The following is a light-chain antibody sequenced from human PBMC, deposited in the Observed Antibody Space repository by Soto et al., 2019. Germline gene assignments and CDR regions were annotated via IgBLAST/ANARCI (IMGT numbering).Light chain of an antibody. J-gene: IGKJ5*01. CDR2: DAS. CDR1: QSVSSY. CDR3: QPGSKRTIN. Sequence: EIVLTQSPATLSLSPGERATLSCRASQSVSSYLAWYQQKPGQAPRLLIYDASNRATGIPARFSGSGSGTDLPLTISRPGPEKFAGYYCQPGSKRTINFRQGERLEIK. V-gene: IGKV3-11*01.